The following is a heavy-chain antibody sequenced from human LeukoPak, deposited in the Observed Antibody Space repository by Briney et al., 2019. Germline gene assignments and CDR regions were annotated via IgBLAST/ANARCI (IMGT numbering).Heavy chain of an antibody. V-gene: IGHV4-61*02. CDR1: GGSISSGSYY. Sequence: SQTLSLTCTVSGGSISSGSYYWSWIRQPAGKGLEWIGRIYTSGSTNYNPSLKSRVTISVDTSKNQFSLELSSVTAADTAVYYCARDMRYCSSTSCRPYYYYMDVWGKGTTVTVSS. D-gene: IGHD2-2*01. CDR2: IYTSGST. CDR3: ARDMRYCSSTSCRPYYYYMDV. J-gene: IGHJ6*03.